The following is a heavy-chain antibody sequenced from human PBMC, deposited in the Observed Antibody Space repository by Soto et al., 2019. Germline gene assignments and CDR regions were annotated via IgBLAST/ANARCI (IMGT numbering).Heavy chain of an antibody. J-gene: IGHJ5*02. CDR2: IYYSGHT. CDR1: GGSISSSSYY. D-gene: IGHD3-10*01. CDR3: AMSLWFGNTPTWFAP. Sequence: QLQLQESGPGLVKPSETLSLTCNVSGGSISSSSYYWGWIRQPPGKGLEWIASIYYSGHTYYNPTLKSRVTISVDTSKNQFSLKLSSVTAADTAVYYCAMSLWFGNTPTWFAPWGQGTLVTVSS. V-gene: IGHV4-39*01.